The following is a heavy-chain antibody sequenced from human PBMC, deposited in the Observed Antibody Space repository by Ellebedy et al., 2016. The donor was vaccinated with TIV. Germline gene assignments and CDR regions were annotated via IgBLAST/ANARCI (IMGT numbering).Heavy chain of an antibody. CDR3: ARSISYYGSGKGGWFDP. V-gene: IGHV4-31*03. J-gene: IGHJ5*02. Sequence: SETLSLTCTVSGGSISSGGYYWSWIRQHPGKGLEWIGHIYYSGSTYYNPSLKSRVIISVDTSKNQFSLKLSSVTAADTAVYYCARSISYYGSGKGGWFDPWGQGTLVTVSS. D-gene: IGHD3-10*01. CDR2: IYYSGST. CDR1: GGSISSGGYY.